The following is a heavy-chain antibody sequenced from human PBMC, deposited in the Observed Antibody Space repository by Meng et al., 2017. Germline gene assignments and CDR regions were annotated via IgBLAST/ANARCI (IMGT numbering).Heavy chain of an antibody. D-gene: IGHD4-17*01. CDR3: ARDGPTTVTTGPLYYYGMDV. CDR1: GFTFSSYE. J-gene: IGHJ6*02. Sequence: GESLKISCAASGFTFSSYEMNWVRQAPGKGLEWVSYISSSGSTIYYADSVKGRLTISRDSAKNSLYLQMNSLRAEDTAVYYCARDGPTTVTTGPLYYYGMDVWGQGTTVTVSS. CDR2: ISSSGSTI. V-gene: IGHV3-48*03.